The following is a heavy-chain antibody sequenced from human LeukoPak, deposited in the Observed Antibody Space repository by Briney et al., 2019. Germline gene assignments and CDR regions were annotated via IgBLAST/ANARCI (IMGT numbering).Heavy chain of an antibody. CDR2: MFHGGST. D-gene: IGHD3-22*01. V-gene: IGHV4-39*01. CDR3: ARVLSSGYWVDP. Sequence: SETQSLTCTVSGGSTTSSSYHWVWIRQPPGEGLEWIGSMFHGGSTYDNPSLKSRVTISGDASKNQFSLKLTSVIATDTAVYYCARVLSSGYWVDPWGQGTLVTVSS. CDR1: GGSTTSSSYH. J-gene: IGHJ5*02.